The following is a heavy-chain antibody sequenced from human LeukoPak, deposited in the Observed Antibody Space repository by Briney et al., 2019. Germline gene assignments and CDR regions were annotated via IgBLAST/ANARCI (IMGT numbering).Heavy chain of an antibody. D-gene: IGHD3-10*01. J-gene: IGHJ4*02. Sequence: GGSLTLSCAASGFPYSDYYMSWIRQARGKGVEWVSYISSSGSNIYYADSEKGRFTISRDNAKTSLYLQMNSLRAEDTAVYYCARDRGVFSSWGQGTLVTVSS. CDR1: GFPYSDYY. CDR2: ISSSGSNI. CDR3: ARDRGVFSS. V-gene: IGHV3-11*01.